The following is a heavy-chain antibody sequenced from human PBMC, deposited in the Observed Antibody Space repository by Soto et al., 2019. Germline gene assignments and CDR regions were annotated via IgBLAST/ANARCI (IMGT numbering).Heavy chain of an antibody. Sequence: QVQLVQSGAEVKKPGSSVKVSCKASGGTFSSYAISWVRQAPGQGLEWMGGIIPIFGTANYAQKFQGRVTITADESTSTADMELSSLRSEDTAVYYCASNRWSYEEGAFDIWGQGTMVTVSS. J-gene: IGHJ3*02. CDR1: GGTFSSYA. CDR2: IIPIFGTA. CDR3: ASNRWSYEEGAFDI. V-gene: IGHV1-69*12. D-gene: IGHD1-26*01.